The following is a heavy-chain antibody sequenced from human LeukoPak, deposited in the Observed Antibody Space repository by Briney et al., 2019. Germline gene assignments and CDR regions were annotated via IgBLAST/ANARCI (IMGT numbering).Heavy chain of an antibody. Sequence: SETLSLTCAVYGGSFSGNYWSWIRQPPGKGLEWIGEVNHSGSTNYNPSLKSRVTISPDTSKNQFSLKLSSVTAADTAVYYCARGSGGSDPWDYWGQGTLVTVSS. D-gene: IGHD1-26*01. CDR3: ARGSGGSDPWDY. V-gene: IGHV4-34*01. CDR2: VNHSGST. CDR1: GGSFSGNY. J-gene: IGHJ4*02.